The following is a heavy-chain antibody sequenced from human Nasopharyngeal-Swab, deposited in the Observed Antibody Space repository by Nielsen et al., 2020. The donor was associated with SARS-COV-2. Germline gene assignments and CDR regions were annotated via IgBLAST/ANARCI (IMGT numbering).Heavy chain of an antibody. Sequence: GGSLRLSCAASGFTFDDYGMSWVRQAPGKGLEWVSGINWNGGSTGYADSVKGRFTISRDNAKNSLYLQMNSLRAEDTALYYCARGYYDSSGSAKGNDYWGQGTLVTVSS. J-gene: IGHJ4*02. D-gene: IGHD3-22*01. CDR1: GFTFDDYG. V-gene: IGHV3-20*04. CDR2: INWNGGST. CDR3: ARGYYDSSGSAKGNDY.